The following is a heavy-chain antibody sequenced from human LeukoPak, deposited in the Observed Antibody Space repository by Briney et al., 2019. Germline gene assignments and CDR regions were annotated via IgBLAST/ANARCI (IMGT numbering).Heavy chain of an antibody. J-gene: IGHJ3*02. D-gene: IGHD2-2*01. V-gene: IGHV4-59*01. CDR2: IYYSGSP. CDR1: GASISIYS. Sequence: PSETLSLTCTVSGASISIYSWSWIRQPPGQGLEWIGYIYYSGSPNYNPSLKSRVTMSVDASKNQFSLKVSSVIAADTAVYYCAKSNRYCDSASCYEAFDIWGRGQWSPSLQ. CDR3: AKSNRYCDSASCYEAFDI.